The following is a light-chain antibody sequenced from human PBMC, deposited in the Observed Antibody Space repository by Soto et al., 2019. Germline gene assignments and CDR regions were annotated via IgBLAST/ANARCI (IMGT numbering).Light chain of an antibody. V-gene: IGLV2-14*01. Sequence: QSVLKQPPSVSAAPGQKVTISCSGSSSNIGYNYVSWYQQHPGTAPKLMIYDDNNRPSGISNRFSGSKSGNTATLTISGLQAEDEADYYCSSYTSSSTPPWVFGGGTKVTVL. CDR1: SSNIGYNY. CDR3: SSYTSSSTPPWV. CDR2: DDN. J-gene: IGLJ3*02.